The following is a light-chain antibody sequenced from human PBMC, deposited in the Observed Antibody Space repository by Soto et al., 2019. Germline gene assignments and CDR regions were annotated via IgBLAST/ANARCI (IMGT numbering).Light chain of an antibody. CDR3: CSYAGSSTWV. CDR2: EVS. CDR1: SSDVGSYNL. J-gene: IGLJ3*02. V-gene: IGLV2-23*02. Sequence: QSALTQPASVSGSPGQSITISCTGTSSDVGSYNLVSWYPQRPGKAPKLMIYEVSKRPSGVSNRFSGSKSGNTASLTISGLQAEDEADYSCCSYAGSSTWVFGGGTKLTVL.